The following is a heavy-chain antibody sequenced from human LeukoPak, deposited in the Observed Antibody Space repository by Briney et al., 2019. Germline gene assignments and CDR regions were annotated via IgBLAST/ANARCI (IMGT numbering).Heavy chain of an antibody. CDR3: TTDSPAAMAPAYYFDY. J-gene: IGHJ4*02. Sequence: GGALTLSWPASGFIFRNAWLSWVRQAPAKGLDWVGRIKSKTDGGTTDYAAPVKGRFTISRDDSKNTLYLQMNSMKTEDTAVYYCTTDSPAAMAPAYYFDYWGQGTLVTVSS. V-gene: IGHV3-15*01. D-gene: IGHD5-18*01. CDR1: GFIFRNAW. CDR2: IKSKTDGGTT.